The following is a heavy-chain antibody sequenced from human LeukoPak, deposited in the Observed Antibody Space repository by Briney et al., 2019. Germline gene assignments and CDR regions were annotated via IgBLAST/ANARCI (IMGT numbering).Heavy chain of an antibody. CDR2: IIPIFGTA. V-gene: IGHV1-69*13. CDR1: GGTFSSYA. CDR3: AFGVTEYCSSTSCFDAFDI. J-gene: IGHJ3*02. D-gene: IGHD2-2*01. Sequence: SVKVSCKASGGTFSSYAISWVRQAPGQGLEWMGGIIPIFGTANYAQKFQGRVTITAGESTSTAYMELSSLRSEDTAVCYCAFGVTEYCSSTSCFDAFDIWGQGTMVTVSS.